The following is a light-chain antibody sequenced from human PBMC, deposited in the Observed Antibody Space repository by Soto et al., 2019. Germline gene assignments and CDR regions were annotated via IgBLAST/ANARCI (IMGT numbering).Light chain of an antibody. V-gene: IGKV3-15*01. CDR2: YAS. CDR1: QSVNSN. CDR3: QQYNTWPWT. J-gene: IGKJ1*01. Sequence: EIVMTQSPATLSVSPGERATLSCRASQSVNSNLAWYQRKRGQAPRLLIFYASTRAPGIPSGFSGSGSGTEFTLTISSLQSEDFAVYYCQQYNTWPWTFGQGTEVKSN.